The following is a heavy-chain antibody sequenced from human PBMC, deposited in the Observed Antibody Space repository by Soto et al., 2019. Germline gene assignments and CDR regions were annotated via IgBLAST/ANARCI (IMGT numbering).Heavy chain of an antibody. J-gene: IGHJ5*02. Sequence: QLQLQESGSGLVKPSQTLSLTCAVSGGSISSGGYSWIWIRQPPGKRLEWIGYIYHSGSTYYSPSLKSRVTISVDRSKNQFSLKLSSVTAADTAVYYCASRPSGSGFDPWGQGTLVTVSS. CDR1: GGSISSGGYS. CDR3: ASRPSGSGFDP. D-gene: IGHD1-26*01. V-gene: IGHV4-30-2*01. CDR2: IYHSGST.